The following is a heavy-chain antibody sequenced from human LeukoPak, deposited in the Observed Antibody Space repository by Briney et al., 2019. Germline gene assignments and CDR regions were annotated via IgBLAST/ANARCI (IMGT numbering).Heavy chain of an antibody. Sequence: GGSLRLSCAASEFTFSSYAMSWVRQAPGKGLEWVSTISASSDTTYYADSVKGRFTISRDNSRNTLYLQMNSLRAVDTAVYYCAKSYNGYESKPDYWGQGTLVTVSS. CDR3: AKSYNGYESKPDY. V-gene: IGHV3-23*01. J-gene: IGHJ4*02. CDR1: EFTFSSYA. D-gene: IGHD5-12*01. CDR2: ISASSDTT.